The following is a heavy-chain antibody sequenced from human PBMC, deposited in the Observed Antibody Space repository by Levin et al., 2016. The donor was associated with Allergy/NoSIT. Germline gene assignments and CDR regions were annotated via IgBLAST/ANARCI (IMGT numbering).Heavy chain of an antibody. D-gene: IGHD2-15*01. Sequence: GGSLRLSCTGSGYRFTSYWTAWVRQMPGEGLECMGIIYPGDSDTKYSPSFQGQVTISADRSISTAYLQWSSLKASDSAMYYCATLRGGANYGSRFESWGQGTLVSVSS. CDR1: GYRFTSYW. J-gene: IGHJ5*01. CDR3: ATLRGGANYGSRFES. CDR2: IYPGDSDT. V-gene: IGHV5-51*01.